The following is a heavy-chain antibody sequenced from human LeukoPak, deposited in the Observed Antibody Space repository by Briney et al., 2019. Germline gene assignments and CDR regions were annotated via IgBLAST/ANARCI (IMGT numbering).Heavy chain of an antibody. CDR2: NNHSGST. D-gene: IGHD3-10*01. J-gene: IGHJ4*02. V-gene: IGHV4-34*01. CDR1: GGSFSGYY. CDR3: ARRGIYYYGSGSSFDY. Sequence: SETLSLTCAVYGGSFSGYYWSWIRQPPGKGLEWIGENNHSGSTNYNPSLKSRVTISVDTSKNQFSLKLSSVTAADTAVYYCARRGIYYYGSGSSFDYWGQGTLVTVSS.